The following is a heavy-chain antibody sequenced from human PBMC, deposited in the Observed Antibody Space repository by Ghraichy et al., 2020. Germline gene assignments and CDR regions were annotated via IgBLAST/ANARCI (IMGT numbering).Heavy chain of an antibody. J-gene: IGHJ4*02. CDR2: TYYRSKWYN. CDR1: GDSVSSNSAA. CDR3: VRDGRPGQQLAFDY. Sequence: SKTLSLTCAISGDSVSSNSAAWNWIRQSPSRGLEWLGRTYYRSKWYNDYAVSVKSRITINPDTSKNQFSLQLNSVTPEDTAVYYCVRDGRPGQQLAFDYWAQGTLVTVSS. D-gene: IGHD6-13*01. V-gene: IGHV6-1*01.